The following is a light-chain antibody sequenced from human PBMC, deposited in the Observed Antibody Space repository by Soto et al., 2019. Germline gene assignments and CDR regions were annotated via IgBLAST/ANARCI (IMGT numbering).Light chain of an antibody. CDR1: QSISSW. V-gene: IGKV1-5*01. Sequence: DIQVTQSPSTLSASVGDRVTITCLASQSISSWLAWYQQKPGKAPNLLIYDASSLESGVPSRFSGSGSGTEFTLTISSLQPDDFATYYCQQYNNYWTFGQGTKVDIK. J-gene: IGKJ1*01. CDR3: QQYNNYWT. CDR2: DAS.